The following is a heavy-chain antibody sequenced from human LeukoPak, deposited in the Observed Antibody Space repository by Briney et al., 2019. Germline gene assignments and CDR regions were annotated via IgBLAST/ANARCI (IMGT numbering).Heavy chain of an antibody. D-gene: IGHD4-17*01. V-gene: IGHV3-9*01. J-gene: IGHJ4*02. Sequence: GGSLRLSCAASGFTFDDYAMHWVRQTPGKGLEWGSGINWNSDKINYADSVKGRFTISRDNAKKSLYLQMNGLRTEDTALYYCAKDMRKKSDYPSFDSWGQGTQVTVSS. CDR1: GFTFDDYA. CDR2: INWNSDKI. CDR3: AKDMRKKSDYPSFDS.